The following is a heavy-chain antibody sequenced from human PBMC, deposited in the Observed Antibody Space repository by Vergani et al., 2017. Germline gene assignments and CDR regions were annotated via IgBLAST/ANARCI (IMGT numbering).Heavy chain of an antibody. Sequence: EVQLVESGGDLVQPGRSLRLSCTASGFTFGYYAMDWFRKAPGQGLEWVGGIRSKAYGQATIYAASVKGRFTISRDNAKNSLYLDMSSLRAEDTAVYYCVRDVRVSRTWGQGTLVAVSS. J-gene: IGHJ3*01. CDR1: GFTFGYYA. CDR2: IRSKAYGQAT. V-gene: IGHV3-49*03. CDR3: VRDVRVSRT.